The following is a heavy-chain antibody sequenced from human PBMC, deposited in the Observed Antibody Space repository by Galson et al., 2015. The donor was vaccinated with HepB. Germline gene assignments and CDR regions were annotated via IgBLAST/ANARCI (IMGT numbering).Heavy chain of an antibody. CDR2: ISYDGSSK. V-gene: IGHV3-30-3*01. J-gene: IGHJ4*02. CDR1: GFIFSAYA. Sequence: SLRLSCAASGFIFSAYAMIWVRQAPGKGPEWVAIISYDGSSKYYADSVKGRFTISRDNSENTLYLQMNSLRGEDTAVYYCARSYSNSWHNFVYWGQGTLVSVSS. D-gene: IGHD6-13*01. CDR3: ARSYSNSWHNFVY.